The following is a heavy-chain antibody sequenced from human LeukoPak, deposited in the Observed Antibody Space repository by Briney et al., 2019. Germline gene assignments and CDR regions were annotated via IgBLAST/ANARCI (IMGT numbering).Heavy chain of an antibody. CDR1: GGSISSSSYS. CDR3: ARVHPNSYCSGGSCYPAIAFDI. V-gene: IGHV4-39*07. CDR2: IYYSGST. J-gene: IGHJ3*02. Sequence: SETLSLTCTVSGGSISSSSYSWGWIRQPPGKGLGWIGSIYYSGSTYYNPSLKSRVTISVDTSKNQFSLKLSSVTAADTAVYYCARVHPNSYCSGGSCYPAIAFDIWGQGTMVTVSS. D-gene: IGHD2-15*01.